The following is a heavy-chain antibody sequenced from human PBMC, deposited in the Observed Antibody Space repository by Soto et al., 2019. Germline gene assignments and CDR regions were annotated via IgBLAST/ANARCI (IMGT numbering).Heavy chain of an antibody. Sequence: QVQLVESGGGVVQPGRSLRLSCAASGFTFSSYAMHWVRQAPGKGLEWVAVISYYGSDKYYADSVKGRFTISRDNSKNSLNLQMNRLRADDTAVYYCAKALGELSPESYDYWGQGTLITVSS. CDR2: ISYYGSDK. J-gene: IGHJ4*02. D-gene: IGHD3-16*02. CDR3: AKALGELSPESYDY. V-gene: IGHV3-30*18. CDR1: GFTFSSYA.